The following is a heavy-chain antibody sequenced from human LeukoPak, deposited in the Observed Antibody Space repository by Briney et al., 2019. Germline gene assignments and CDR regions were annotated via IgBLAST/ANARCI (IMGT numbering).Heavy chain of an antibody. D-gene: IGHD4-17*01. J-gene: IGHJ4*02. CDR3: ARDYGDLPARVPYFDY. V-gene: IGHV3-48*02. CDR1: GFTFSSYS. Sequence: PGGSLRPSCAASGFTFSSYSMNWVRQAPGKGLEWVSYISSSSSVIYYADSVKGRFTISRDNAKNSLYLQMKSLRDEDTAIYYCARDYGDLPARVPYFDYWGQGTLVTVSS. CDR2: ISSSSSVI.